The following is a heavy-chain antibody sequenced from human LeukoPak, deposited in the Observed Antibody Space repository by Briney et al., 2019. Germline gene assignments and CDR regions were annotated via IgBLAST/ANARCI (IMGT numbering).Heavy chain of an antibody. V-gene: IGHV3-48*03. CDR2: ISSSGSTI. CDR1: GFTFSSYE. Sequence: PGGSLRLSCADSGFTFSSYEMNWVRQAPGKGLEWVSYISSSGSTIYYADSVKGRFTISRDNAKNSLYLQMNSLRAEDTAVYYCARSGGDGYNWGFDYWGQGTLVTVSS. D-gene: IGHD5-24*01. CDR3: ARSGGDGYNWGFDY. J-gene: IGHJ4*02.